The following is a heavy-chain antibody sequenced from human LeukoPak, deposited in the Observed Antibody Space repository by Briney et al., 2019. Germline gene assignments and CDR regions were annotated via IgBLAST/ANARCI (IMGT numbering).Heavy chain of an antibody. CDR2: IIPIFGTA. CDR3: ARGPHHYYDSSGYLFDY. Sequence: SVKVSCKASGGTFSSYAISWVRQAPGQGLEWMGGIIPIFGTANYAQKFQGRVTITADKSTSTAYMELSSLRSEDTAVYYCARGPHHYYDSSGYLFDYWGQGTLVTVSS. V-gene: IGHV1-69*06. CDR1: GGTFSSYA. J-gene: IGHJ4*02. D-gene: IGHD3-22*01.